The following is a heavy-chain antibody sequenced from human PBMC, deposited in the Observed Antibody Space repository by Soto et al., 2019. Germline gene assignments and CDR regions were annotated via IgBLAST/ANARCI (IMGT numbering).Heavy chain of an antibody. J-gene: IGHJ3*02. V-gene: IGHV4-39*01. Sequence: QLQLQESGPGLVKPSETLSLTCTVSGGPIHSSAYYWGWIRQPPGKRLEWIGGMYYSGSTYYNPSLESRLTISVDTSKNQLSLKLKSVTAADTAVYYCARVQAITGPPEDAFDIWGQGTRVIVSS. CDR2: MYYSGST. D-gene: IGHD2-21*01. CDR3: ARVQAITGPPEDAFDI. CDR1: GGPIHSSAYY.